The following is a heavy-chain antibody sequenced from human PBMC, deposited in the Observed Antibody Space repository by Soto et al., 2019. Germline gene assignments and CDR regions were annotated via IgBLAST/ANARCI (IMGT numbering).Heavy chain of an antibody. Sequence: PGGSLRLSCAASGFTFSHHDMSWVRQAPGKGLEWVSAISGSGGRTHYADSVKGRFTISRDNSKNMLSLQMNRLRAEDTAVYHCAKGISSASSFDSWGQGTLVTVSS. D-gene: IGHD3-22*01. CDR1: GFTFSHHD. J-gene: IGHJ4*02. V-gene: IGHV3-23*01. CDR3: AKGISSASSFDS. CDR2: ISGSGGRT.